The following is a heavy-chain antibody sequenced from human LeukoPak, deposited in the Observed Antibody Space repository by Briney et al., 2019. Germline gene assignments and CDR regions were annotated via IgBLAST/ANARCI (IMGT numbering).Heavy chain of an antibody. CDR1: GYSLSELS. Sequence: ASVKVSCKVSGYSLSELSIHWVRQAPGKGLEWMGGFDPEDDEIIYAQKFRGRVTLTEDTPTDTASMELSSLRSEDTAVYYCARGRVYFDYWGQGTLVTVSS. CDR3: ARGRVYFDY. CDR2: FDPEDDEI. V-gene: IGHV1-24*01. J-gene: IGHJ4*02. D-gene: IGHD3-10*01.